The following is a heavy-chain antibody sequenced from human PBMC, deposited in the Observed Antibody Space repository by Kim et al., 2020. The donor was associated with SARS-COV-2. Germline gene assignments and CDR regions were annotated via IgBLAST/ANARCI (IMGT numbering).Heavy chain of an antibody. J-gene: IGHJ6*01. V-gene: IGHV1-69*13. CDR2: IIPIFGTA. D-gene: IGHD3-9*01. CDR3: VRDKSPGGDWLSRLDYGMDV. Sequence: SVKVSCKASGGTFSSYAISWVRQAPGQGLEWMGGIIPIFGTANYAQKFQGRVTITADESTSTAYMELSSLRSEDTAVYYCVRDKSPGGDWLSRLDYGMDVWGQGTTVTVSS. CDR1: GGTFSSYA.